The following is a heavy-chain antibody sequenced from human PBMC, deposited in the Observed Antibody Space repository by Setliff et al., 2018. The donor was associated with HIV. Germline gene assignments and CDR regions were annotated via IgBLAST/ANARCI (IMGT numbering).Heavy chain of an antibody. CDR2: IDSSGTT. CDR3: ARDRHSSGLGSYGP. V-gene: IGHV4-4*07. D-gene: IGHD3-10*01. CDR1: GGSFGVYR. Sequence: ETLSLTCTISGGSFGVYRWSWIRQSAGRGLEWIGRIDSSGTTDYKHSLKGRVAISVDTSRNQFSLRVTSVTAADTAVYFCARDRHSSGLGSYGPWGPGILVTVSS. J-gene: IGHJ5*02.